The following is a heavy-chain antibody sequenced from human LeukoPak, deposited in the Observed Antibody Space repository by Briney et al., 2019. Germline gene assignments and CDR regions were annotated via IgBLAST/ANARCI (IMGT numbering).Heavy chain of an antibody. J-gene: IGHJ4*02. D-gene: IGHD3-10*01. CDR2: IKSKTDGGTT. CDR1: GFTFSNAW. CDR3: TTVMVRGLMPSDFDY. V-gene: IGHV3-15*01. Sequence: GGSLTLSCAASGFTFSNAWMSWVRQAPGKGLEWVGRIKSKTDGGTTDYAAPVKGRFTISRDDSKNTLYLQMNSLKTEDTAVYYCTTVMVRGLMPSDFDYWGQGTLVTVSS.